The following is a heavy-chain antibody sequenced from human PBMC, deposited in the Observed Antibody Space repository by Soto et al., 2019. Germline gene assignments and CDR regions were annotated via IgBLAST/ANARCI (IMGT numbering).Heavy chain of an antibody. CDR2: IYPAGNT. V-gene: IGHV3-53*01. CDR1: GFTVSTHH. J-gene: IGHJ4*02. CDR3: ATGVDTAKSGY. Sequence: VQLVESGGGLIQPGGSLRLSCAASGFTVSTHHMTWVRQAPGRGPEWVSTIYPAGNTFYADSVRGRFTISRDTSKNMLYLHMSGLRAEGTAVYDCATGVDTAKSGYWGQGTLVIVSS. D-gene: IGHD5-18*01.